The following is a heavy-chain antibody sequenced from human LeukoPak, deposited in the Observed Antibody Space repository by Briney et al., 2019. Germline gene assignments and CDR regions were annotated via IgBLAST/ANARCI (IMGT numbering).Heavy chain of an antibody. CDR3: AREYCSGGSCYEYYFDY. Sequence: SVKVSCKASGYTFTSYGISWVRQAPGQGLEWMGGIIPIFGTANYAQKFQGRVTITADESTSTAYMELSSLRSEDTAVYYCAREYCSGGSCYEYYFDYWGQGTLVTVSS. CDR1: GYTFTSYG. CDR2: IIPIFGTA. J-gene: IGHJ4*02. D-gene: IGHD2-15*01. V-gene: IGHV1-69*13.